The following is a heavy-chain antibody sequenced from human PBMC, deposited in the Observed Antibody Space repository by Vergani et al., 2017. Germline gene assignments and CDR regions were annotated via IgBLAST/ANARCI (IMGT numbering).Heavy chain of an antibody. D-gene: IGHD4-17*01. V-gene: IGHV4-59*11. J-gene: IGHJ6*02. CDR1: GGSLSSHY. Sequence: QVQLPESGPGLVKPSETLSLTCTVSGGSLSSHYWSWIRQPPGKGLEWIGYIYYSGRTKYNPSIKSRVTISVDTSKNNFSLKLSSVTAADTAVYYCAKPRRAVTIGFYYYYGMDVWGQGTTVTVSS. CDR3: AKPRRAVTIGFYYYYGMDV. CDR2: IYYSGRT.